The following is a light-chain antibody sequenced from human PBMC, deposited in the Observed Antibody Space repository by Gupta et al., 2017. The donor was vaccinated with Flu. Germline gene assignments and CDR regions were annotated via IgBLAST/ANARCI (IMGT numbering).Light chain of an antibody. CDR1: QTVLSNNGNNY. J-gene: IGKJ4*01. CDR2: LGS. Sequence: DIVMTQSPLSLPVTPGESASISCRSSQTVLSNNGNNYLDWYLQKPGQSPQLLIYLGSNRAPGVPDRFSGSGSGTDFTLKISRVEADDVGVYYCMQALRSPLNFGGGTKVEIK. CDR3: MQALRSPLN. V-gene: IGKV2-28*01.